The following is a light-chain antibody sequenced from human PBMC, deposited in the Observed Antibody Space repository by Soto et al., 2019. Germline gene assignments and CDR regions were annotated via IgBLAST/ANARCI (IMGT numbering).Light chain of an antibody. CDR1: SGHSDFA. J-gene: IGLJ2*01. CDR3: QTWGSGIVV. V-gene: IGLV4-69*01. Sequence: QLVLTQSPSASASLGASVKLTCTLSSGHSDFAIAWHQQQPEKGPRYLMKLDSDGSHSKGDGISDRFSCSSSGAERYLTISGLQSEDEADYYCQTWGSGIVVFGGGTKLTAL. CDR2: LDSDGSH.